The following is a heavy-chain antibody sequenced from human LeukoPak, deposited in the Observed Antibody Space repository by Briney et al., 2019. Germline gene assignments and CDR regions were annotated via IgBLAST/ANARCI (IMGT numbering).Heavy chain of an antibody. CDR3: ARVGYSSGLRLDY. CDR1: GYTFTSYG. Sequence: SVKVSCKASGYTFTSYGISWVRQAPGQGLEWMGGIIPIFGTANYAQKFQGRVTITADESTSTAYMELSSLRSEDTAVYYCARVGYSSGLRLDYWGQGPLVTVSS. J-gene: IGHJ4*02. D-gene: IGHD5-18*01. V-gene: IGHV1-69*13. CDR2: IIPIFGTA.